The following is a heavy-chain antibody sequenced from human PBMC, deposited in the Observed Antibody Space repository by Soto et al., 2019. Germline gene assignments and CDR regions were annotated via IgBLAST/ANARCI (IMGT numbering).Heavy chain of an antibody. CDR2: IRSKAYGGTT. CDR1: GFTFGDYA. CDR3: TRGLSVTTRLWYYYYMDV. Sequence: GSLRLSCTASGFTFGDYAMSWFRQAPGKGLEWVGFIRSKAYGGTTEYAASVKGRFTISRDDSKTIASLPMNSLKTEDTAVYYCTRGLSVTTRLWYYYYMDVWGKGTTVTVSS. J-gene: IGHJ6*03. V-gene: IGHV3-49*03. D-gene: IGHD4-4*01.